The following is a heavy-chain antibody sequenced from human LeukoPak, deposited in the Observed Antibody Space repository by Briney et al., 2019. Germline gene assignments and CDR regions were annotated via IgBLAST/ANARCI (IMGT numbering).Heavy chain of an antibody. Sequence: SETLSLTCTVSVGSISSSRAYWGWSRQPPGKGLEWSGSIYYSKNTYYNPSLKSRVTIPADTSKNQFSLPLGSVRATDTAVYYCVSPRGFSYGYFDYWGQGTLVTVSS. V-gene: IGHV4-39*01. CDR3: VSPRGFSYGYFDY. J-gene: IGHJ4*02. D-gene: IGHD5-18*01. CDR2: IYYSKNT. CDR1: VGSISSSRAY.